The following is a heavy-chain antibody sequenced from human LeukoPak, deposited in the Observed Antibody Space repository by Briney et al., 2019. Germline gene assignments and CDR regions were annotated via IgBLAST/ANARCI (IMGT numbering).Heavy chain of an antibody. CDR1: GFTLSSYS. CDR3: ARDRKYYDILTGYSFNWFDP. CDR2: ISSSSSYI. Sequence: GGSLRLSCAASGFTLSSYSMNWVRQAPGKGLEWVSSISSSSSYIYYADSVKGRFTISRDNAKNSLYLQMNSLRAEDTAVYYCARDRKYYDILTGYSFNWFDPWGQGTLVTVSS. J-gene: IGHJ5*02. V-gene: IGHV3-21*01. D-gene: IGHD3-9*01.